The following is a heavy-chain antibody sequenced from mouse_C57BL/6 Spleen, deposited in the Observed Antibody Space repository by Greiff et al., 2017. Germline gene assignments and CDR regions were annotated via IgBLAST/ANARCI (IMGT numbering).Heavy chain of an antibody. CDR1: GSSITSGYY. Sequence: ESGPGLVKPSQSLSLTCSVTGSSITSGYYWHWLRQFPGNKLEWMGYLSYDGSNNYNPSLKKRFSINRDTSKNQLFLRWNSVTTEETSTYDCARAGTGTVDYWGQGTTLTVSS. V-gene: IGHV3-6*01. D-gene: IGHD4-1*01. CDR2: LSYDGSN. J-gene: IGHJ2*01. CDR3: ARAGTGTVDY.